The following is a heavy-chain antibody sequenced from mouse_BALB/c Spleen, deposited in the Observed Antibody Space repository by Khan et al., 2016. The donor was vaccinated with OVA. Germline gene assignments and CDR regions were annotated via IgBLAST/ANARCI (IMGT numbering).Heavy chain of an antibody. CDR1: GFTFSTYG. CDR3: TRLAYYYDSWGFAY. V-gene: IGHV5-6*01. J-gene: IGHJ3*01. Sequence: EVELVESGGDLVKPGGSLKLSCAASGFTFSTYGMSWVRQAPDKRLEWVATVSTGGSYTYYPDSVKGRFTISRDNAKNTLYLQMSGLRSEDTAMFYGTRLAYYYDSWGFAYWGQGTLVTVSA. CDR2: VSTGGSYT. D-gene: IGHD1-1*01.